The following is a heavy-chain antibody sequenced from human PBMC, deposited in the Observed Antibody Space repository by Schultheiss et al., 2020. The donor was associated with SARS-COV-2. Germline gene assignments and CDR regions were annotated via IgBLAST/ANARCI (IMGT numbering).Heavy chain of an antibody. CDR3: ARDRIRGYYYMDV. Sequence: GGSLRLSCAASGFTLSSYWMHWVRQAPGKGLVWVSRINSDGSSTSYADSVKGRFTISRDNAKNSLYLQMNSLRAEDTAVYYCARDRIRGYYYMDVWGKGTTVTVSS. V-gene: IGHV3-74*01. J-gene: IGHJ6*03. CDR2: INSDGSST. CDR1: GFTLSSYW. D-gene: IGHD1-14*01.